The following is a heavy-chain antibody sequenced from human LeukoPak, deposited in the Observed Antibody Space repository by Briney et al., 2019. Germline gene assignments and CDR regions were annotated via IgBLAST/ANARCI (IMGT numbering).Heavy chain of an antibody. D-gene: IGHD3-22*01. V-gene: IGHV3-23*01. CDR3: AKDTLLLLY. CDR1: GFTFSSFA. J-gene: IGHJ4*02. CDR2: ISDSGGDT. Sequence: PGGSLRLSCAASGFTFSSFAMTWVRQAPGKGLEWVSAISDSGGDTYYADSVKGRFTVSRDNAKNTLYLQMNSLRAEDTALYYCAKDTLLLLYWGQGALVTVSS.